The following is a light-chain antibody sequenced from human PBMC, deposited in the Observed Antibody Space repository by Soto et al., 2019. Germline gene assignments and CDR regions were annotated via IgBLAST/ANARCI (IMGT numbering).Light chain of an antibody. V-gene: IGKV3-15*01. CDR1: QSVSSN. Sequence: DIVLTQSPGPLSLSPGERATLSCRASQSVSSNLAWYQQKPGQAPRLLIYGASTRATGIPARFSGSWSGTECTLTISSLQSEDVAVYYCQQYNNWPRTFGGGTKVDI. CDR2: GAS. J-gene: IGKJ4*01. CDR3: QQYNNWPRT.